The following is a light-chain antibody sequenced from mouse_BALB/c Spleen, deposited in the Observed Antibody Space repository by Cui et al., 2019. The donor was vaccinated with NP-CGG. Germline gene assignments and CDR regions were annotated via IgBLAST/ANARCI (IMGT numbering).Light chain of an antibody. Sequence: QPVLTQDSPPTTSPGETVTLTCRSSTGAVTTSNYANWVQEKPDHLFTGLIGGTNNRAPGVPARFSGSLIGDKAALTITGAQTEDEAIYFCALWYSNHWVFGGGTKLTVL. CDR2: GTN. J-gene: IGLJ1*01. V-gene: IGLV1*01. CDR1: TGAVTTSNY. CDR3: ALWYSNHWV.